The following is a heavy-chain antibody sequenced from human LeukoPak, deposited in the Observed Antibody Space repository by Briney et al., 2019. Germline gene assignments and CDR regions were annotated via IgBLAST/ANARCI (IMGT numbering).Heavy chain of an antibody. Sequence: SQTLSLTCTVSGGSISSGGYYWSWIRQHPGKGLEWIGYIYYSGATKYNPSLKSRVTTSFDTSRKQFSLRLSSVTAADTAVYYCARNNNFVGTTSNDAFDIWGQGTMVTVS. CDR3: ARNNNFVGTTSNDAFDI. J-gene: IGHJ3*02. D-gene: IGHD1-26*01. CDR1: GGSISSGGYY. V-gene: IGHV4-31*03. CDR2: IYYSGAT.